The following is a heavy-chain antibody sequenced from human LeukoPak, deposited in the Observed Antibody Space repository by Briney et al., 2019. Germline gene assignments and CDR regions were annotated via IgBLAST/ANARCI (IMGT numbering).Heavy chain of an antibody. CDR3: ARLYAVVPAAQDYYYGMDV. CDR2: IYPGDSDT. CDR1: GCSFTSYW. J-gene: IGHJ6*02. Sequence: GESLQISCKGSGCSFTSYWIGWVRQVPGKGLEWMGIIYPGDSDTRYSPSFQGQVTISADKSISTAYLQWSSLKASDTAMYYCARLYAVVPAAQDYYYGMDVWGQGTTVTVSS. V-gene: IGHV5-51*01. D-gene: IGHD2-2*01.